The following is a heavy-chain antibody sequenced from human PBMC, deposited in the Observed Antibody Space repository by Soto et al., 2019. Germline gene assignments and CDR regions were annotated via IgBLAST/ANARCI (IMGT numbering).Heavy chain of an antibody. J-gene: IGHJ4*02. Sequence: QVQLVESGGGVVQPGRSLRLFCAASGFTFSSYGMHWVRQAPGKGLEWVAVISYDGSNKYYADSVKGRFTISRDNSKNTLYLQMNSLRAEDTAVYCCAKETYSGPLDYWGQGTLVTVSS. V-gene: IGHV3-30*18. CDR1: GFTFSSYG. CDR3: AKETYSGPLDY. D-gene: IGHD2-15*01. CDR2: ISYDGSNK.